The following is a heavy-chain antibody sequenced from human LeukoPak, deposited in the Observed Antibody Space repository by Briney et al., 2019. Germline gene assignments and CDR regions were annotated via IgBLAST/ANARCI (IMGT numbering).Heavy chain of an antibody. Sequence: PSETLSLTCAVYGGSFSGYYWSWIRQPPGKGLEWIGEINHSGSTNYNPSLKSRVTISVDTSKNQFSLKLSSVTAADTAVYYCARGRGCSSTSCYFYYWGQGTLVTVSS. J-gene: IGHJ4*02. CDR3: ARGRGCSSTSCYFYY. V-gene: IGHV4-34*01. D-gene: IGHD2-2*01. CDR1: GGSFSGYY. CDR2: INHSGST.